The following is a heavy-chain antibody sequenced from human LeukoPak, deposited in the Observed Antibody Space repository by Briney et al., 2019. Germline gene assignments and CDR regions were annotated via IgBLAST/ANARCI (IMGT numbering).Heavy chain of an antibody. CDR2: IIPIFGTA. CDR1: GYSFTTYG. J-gene: IGHJ3*02. Sequence: ASVKVSCKASGYSFTTYGISWVRQAPGQGLEWMGGIIPIFGTANYAQKFQGRVTITTDESTSTAYMELSSLRSEDTAVYYCASEYCSSTSCYTHDAFDIWGQGTMVTVSS. V-gene: IGHV1-69*05. D-gene: IGHD2-2*02. CDR3: ASEYCSSTSCYTHDAFDI.